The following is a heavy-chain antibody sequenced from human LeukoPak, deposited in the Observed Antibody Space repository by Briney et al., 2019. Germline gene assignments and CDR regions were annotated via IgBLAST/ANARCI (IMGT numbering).Heavy chain of an antibody. CDR2: MNPNSGNT. CDR1: GYTFTSYD. Sequence: GASVKVSCKASGYTFTSYDINWVRQATGQGLEWMGWMNPNSGNTGYAQKFQGRVTMTRNTSISTAYMELSSLRSEDTAVYYCAKGSYYDSSGSFYFDYWGQGTLVTVSS. V-gene: IGHV1-8*01. J-gene: IGHJ4*02. D-gene: IGHD3-22*01. CDR3: AKGSYYDSSGSFYFDY.